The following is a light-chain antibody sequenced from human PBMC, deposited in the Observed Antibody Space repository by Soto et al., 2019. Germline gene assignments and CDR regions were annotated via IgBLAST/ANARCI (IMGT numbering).Light chain of an antibody. J-gene: IGKJ1*01. CDR3: QQCGSSPA. CDR1: QSVSSSY. Sequence: EIVLTQSPGTLPLSPRERATLSCTASQSVSSSYLAWYHQKPGQAPRLLIYDTSSRATGIPDRFSGSGSGTDFTLAISRLEADDLAVYYCQQCGSSPAFCQANKVELK. CDR2: DTS. V-gene: IGKV3-20*01.